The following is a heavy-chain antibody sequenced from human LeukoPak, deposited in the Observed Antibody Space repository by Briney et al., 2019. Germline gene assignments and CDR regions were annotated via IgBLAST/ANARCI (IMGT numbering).Heavy chain of an antibody. Sequence: PGGSLRLSCAASGLTFSSYGMHWVRQAPGKGLEWVAVIWYGGSNKYYADSVKGRFTISRDNSKNTLYLQMNSLRAEDTAVYYCARDSGLEYFDYWGQGTLVTVSS. J-gene: IGHJ4*02. CDR1: GLTFSSYG. D-gene: IGHD3/OR15-3a*01. V-gene: IGHV3-33*01. CDR2: IWYGGSNK. CDR3: ARDSGLEYFDY.